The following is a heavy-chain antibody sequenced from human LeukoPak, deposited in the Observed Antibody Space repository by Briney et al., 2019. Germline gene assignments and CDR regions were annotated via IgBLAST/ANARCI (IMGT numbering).Heavy chain of an antibody. V-gene: IGHV3-15*01. CDR1: GFTFSNAW. CDR2: IKSKTDGGTT. D-gene: IGHD3-10*01. J-gene: IGHJ4*02. CDR3: TTVSLWFGELLPTYYFDY. Sequence: PGGSLRLSCAASGFTFSNAWMSWVRQAPGKGLEWVGRIKSKTDGGTTDYAAPVKGRFTISRDDSKNTLYLQMNSLKTEDTAVYYCTTVSLWFGELLPTYYFDYWGQGTLVTVSS.